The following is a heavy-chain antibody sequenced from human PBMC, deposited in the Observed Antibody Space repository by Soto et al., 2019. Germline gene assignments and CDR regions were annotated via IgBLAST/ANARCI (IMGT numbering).Heavy chain of an antibody. Sequence: QVQLQESGPGLVKPSETLSLTCTVSGASISSYYWSWIRQPPGKGLEWVGFILHSGSTNCNPSLKSRLTFSVDTSKNQFSLKLTSVTAADTAVYYCARDQNGSPHFDYWGQGILITVSS. D-gene: IGHD1-26*01. J-gene: IGHJ4*02. CDR2: ILHSGST. V-gene: IGHV4-59*01. CDR1: GASISSYY. CDR3: ARDQNGSPHFDY.